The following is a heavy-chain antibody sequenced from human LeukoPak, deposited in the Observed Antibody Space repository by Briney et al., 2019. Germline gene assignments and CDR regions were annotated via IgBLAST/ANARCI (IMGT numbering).Heavy chain of an antibody. CDR3: AREPSFTMRVPGPY. CDR1: GFTFSSYW. CDR2: IKQDGSEK. Sequence: GGSLRLSCAASGFTFSSYWMSWVRQAPGKGLEWVANIKQDGSEKYYVDSVKGRFTISRDNAKNSLYLQMNSLRAEDTAVYYCAREPSFTMRVPGPYSGQGTLVTVSS. V-gene: IGHV3-7*01. J-gene: IGHJ4*02. D-gene: IGHD3-22*01.